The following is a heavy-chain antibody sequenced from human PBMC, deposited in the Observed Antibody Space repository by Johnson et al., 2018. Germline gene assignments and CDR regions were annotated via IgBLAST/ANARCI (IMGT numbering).Heavy chain of an antibody. CDR1: GFTFSSYG. V-gene: IGHV3-30*18. D-gene: IGHD6-19*01. CDR2: ISYDGSNK. Sequence: QVQLVQSGGGVVQPGRSLRLSCAASGFTFSSYGMHWVRQAPGKGLEWVAVISYDGSNKYYADSVKGRFTISRDNSKNTLYLQMNSLSAEDTAVYYCAKEAAGWQGASDIWGQGTMVTVSS. J-gene: IGHJ3*02. CDR3: AKEAAGWQGASDI.